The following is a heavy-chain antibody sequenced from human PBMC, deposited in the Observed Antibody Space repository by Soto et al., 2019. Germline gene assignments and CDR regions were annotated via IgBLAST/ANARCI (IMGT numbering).Heavy chain of an antibody. CDR2: IWYDGSNK. CDR1: GFTFSSYG. CDR3: ARDLGEQAGIGVVIGYYYYYGMDV. J-gene: IGHJ6*02. D-gene: IGHD3-3*01. Sequence: GGSLRLSCAASGFTFSSYGMHWVRQAPGKGLEWVAVIWYDGSNKYYADSVKGRFTISRDNSKNTLYLQMNSLRAEDTAVYYCARDLGEQAGIGVVIGYYYYYGMDVWGQGTTVTVSS. V-gene: IGHV3-33*01.